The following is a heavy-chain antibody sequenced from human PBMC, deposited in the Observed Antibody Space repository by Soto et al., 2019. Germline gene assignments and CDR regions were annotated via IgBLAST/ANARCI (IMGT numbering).Heavy chain of an antibody. D-gene: IGHD6-6*01. CDR3: ARRGGIAARPRWFDP. J-gene: IGHJ5*02. Sequence: SVKVSCKASGGTFSSYAISWVRQAPGQGLEWMGGIIPIFGTANYAQKFQGRVTVTADESTSTAYMELSSLRSEDTAVYYCARRGGIAARPRWFDPWGQGTLVTVSS. V-gene: IGHV1-69*13. CDR2: IIPIFGTA. CDR1: GGTFSSYA.